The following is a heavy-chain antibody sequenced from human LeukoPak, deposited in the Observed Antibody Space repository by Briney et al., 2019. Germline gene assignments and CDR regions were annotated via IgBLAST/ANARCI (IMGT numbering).Heavy chain of an antibody. CDR3: ARDGDGRGEDFDY. D-gene: IGHD4-17*01. Sequence: PGGSLRLSCVASGLSFRNYWMSWVRQAPRKGLEWVANIKEDGSKKNHLDSVKGRFTISRDNAKNFLYLQMNSLRVEDTALYYCARDGDGRGEDFDYWGQGILVTVSS. V-gene: IGHV3-7*01. CDR2: IKEDGSKK. J-gene: IGHJ4*02. CDR1: GLSFRNYW.